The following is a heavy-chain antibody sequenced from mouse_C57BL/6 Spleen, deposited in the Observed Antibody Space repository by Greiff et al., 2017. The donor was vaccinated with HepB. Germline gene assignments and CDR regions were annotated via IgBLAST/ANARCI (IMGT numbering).Heavy chain of an antibody. Sequence: EVKLMESGGGLVKPGGSLKLSCAASGFTFSSYAMSRVRQTPEKRLEWVATISDGGSYTYYPDNVKGRFTISRDNAKNKLYLQMSHLKSEDTAMYYCAKDYGSSSGAWFAYWGQGTLVTVSA. D-gene: IGHD1-1*01. CDR3: AKDYGSSSGAWFAY. V-gene: IGHV5-4*03. CDR2: ISDGGSYT. CDR1: GFTFSSYA. J-gene: IGHJ3*01.